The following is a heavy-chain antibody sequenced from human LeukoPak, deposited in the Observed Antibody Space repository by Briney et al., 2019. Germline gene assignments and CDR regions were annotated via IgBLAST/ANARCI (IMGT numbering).Heavy chain of an antibody. CDR3: ARRRDRGRYFDL. CDR1: GSNFTGYW. V-gene: IGHV5-51*01. CDR2: VYPGDSDT. Sequence: GESLKISCHGSGSNFTGYWIGWVRQLPGKGLEWMGIVYPGDSDTRYSPSFQGQVTISADKSITTAYLQWSSLKASDSAIYYCARRRDRGRYFDLWGRGTLVTVSS. D-gene: IGHD6-25*01. J-gene: IGHJ2*01.